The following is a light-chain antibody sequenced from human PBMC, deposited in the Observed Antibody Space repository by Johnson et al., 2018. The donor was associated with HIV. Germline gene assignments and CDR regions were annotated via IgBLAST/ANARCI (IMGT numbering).Light chain of an antibody. CDR2: DNN. Sequence: QSVLTQPPSVSAAPGQKVTISCSGSSSNIGNNYVSWYQQLPGTAPKLLIYDNNKRPSGTPDRFSGSKSATSATLGITGLQTGDEADYYCGTWDSSLSAYVFGTGTKVTVL. J-gene: IGLJ1*01. V-gene: IGLV1-51*01. CDR1: SSNIGNNY. CDR3: GTWDSSLSAYV.